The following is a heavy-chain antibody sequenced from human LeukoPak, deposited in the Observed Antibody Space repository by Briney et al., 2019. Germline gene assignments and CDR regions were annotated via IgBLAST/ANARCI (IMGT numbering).Heavy chain of an antibody. Sequence: GASVTVSCKASGYTFTSYYMHWVRQAPGQGLECMGIINPSGGSTSYAQKFQGRVTMTRDTSTSTVYMELRSLRFDDTAVYYCARDQSVRLLQTSSTYFKHVFAIWGQGSMVTVSS. J-gene: IGHJ3*02. CDR3: ARDQSVRLLQTSSTYFKHVFAI. D-gene: IGHD6-13*01. CDR1: GYTFTSYY. CDR2: INPSGGST. V-gene: IGHV1-46*01.